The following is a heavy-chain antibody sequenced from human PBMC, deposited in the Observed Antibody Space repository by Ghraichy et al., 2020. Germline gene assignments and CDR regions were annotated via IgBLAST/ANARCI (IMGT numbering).Heavy chain of an antibody. CDR1: GFTFSSYA. CDR3: AKGGIVVVTATHFDS. D-gene: IGHD2-21*02. Sequence: GSLRLSCAASGFTFSSYAIHWVRQAPGKGLEWVAVISYDGSNKYYADSVKGRFTISRDNSKNTLYLQMNSLRAEDTAVYYCAKGGIVVVTATHFDSWGQGTLVTVSS. CDR2: ISYDGSNK. J-gene: IGHJ4*02. V-gene: IGHV3-30*18.